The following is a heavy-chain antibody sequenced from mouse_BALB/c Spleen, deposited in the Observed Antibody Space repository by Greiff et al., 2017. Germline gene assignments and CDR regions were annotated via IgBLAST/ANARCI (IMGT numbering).Heavy chain of an antibody. D-gene: IGHD2-1*01. V-gene: IGHV3-2*02. CDR1: GYSITSDYA. Sequence: EVKLVESGPGLVKPSQSLSLTCTVTGYSITSDYAWNWIRQFPGNKLEWMGYISYSGSTSYNPSLKSRISITRDTSKNQFFLQLNSVTTEDTATYYCARWGGKDAMDYWGQGTSVTVSS. CDR2: ISYSGST. CDR3: ARWGGKDAMDY. J-gene: IGHJ4*01.